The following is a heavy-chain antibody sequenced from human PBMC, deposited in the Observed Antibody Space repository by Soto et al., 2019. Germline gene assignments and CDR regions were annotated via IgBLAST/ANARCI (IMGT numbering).Heavy chain of an antibody. D-gene: IGHD2-15*01. Sequence: QEQLVHSGAEVKKPGASVKVSCKTSGYTFTDYDINWVRQATGQGLEWIGWMNTNSGETGYAQKFQGRVTMTRSASLSPAYLELSSLRSEDTAVYYCARVAVAARPRWYNWFDPWGQGTLVTVSS. V-gene: IGHV1-8*01. CDR2: MNTNSGET. CDR1: GYTFTDYD. J-gene: IGHJ5*02. CDR3: ARVAVAARPRWYNWFDP.